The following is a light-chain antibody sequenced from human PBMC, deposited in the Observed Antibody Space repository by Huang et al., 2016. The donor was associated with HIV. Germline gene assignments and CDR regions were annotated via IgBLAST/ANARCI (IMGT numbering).Light chain of an antibody. V-gene: IGKV1-39*01. Sequence: DIQMTQFPTSLSASVGDRVSITCRARQTISKYLNWYQQKPGRAPKLRIYGASNLQSGVPSRFSGGGSGTHFTRTINSLQPEDSATYYCQQSYMTPRTFGQGTKLEI. CDR3: QQSYMTPRT. CDR2: GAS. J-gene: IGKJ2*01. CDR1: QTISKY.